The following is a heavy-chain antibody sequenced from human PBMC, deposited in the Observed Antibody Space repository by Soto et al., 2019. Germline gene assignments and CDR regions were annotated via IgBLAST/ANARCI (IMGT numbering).Heavy chain of an antibody. J-gene: IGHJ4*02. CDR3: ARLARLGYCSSTSCYFDY. Sequence: SETLSLTCTVSGGSISSYYWSWIRQPPGKGLEWIGYIYYSGSTNYNPSLKSRVTISVDTSKNQFSLKLSSVTAADTAVYYCARLARLGYCSSTSCYFDYWGQGTLVTVSS. V-gene: IGHV4-59*08. CDR1: GGSISSYY. CDR2: IYYSGST. D-gene: IGHD2-2*01.